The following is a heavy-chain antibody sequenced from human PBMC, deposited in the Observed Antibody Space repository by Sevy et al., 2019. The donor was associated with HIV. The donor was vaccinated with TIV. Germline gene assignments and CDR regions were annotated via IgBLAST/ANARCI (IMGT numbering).Heavy chain of an antibody. Sequence: GGSLRLSCAASGFTFSSYAMHWVRQAPGKGLEWVAVISYDGSNKYYADSVKGRFTISRDNYKNTLYLQMNSLRAEDTAVYYCARDLGIAVAGTTGGYYFDYWGQGTLVTVSS. CDR1: GFTFSSYA. CDR3: ARDLGIAVAGTTGGYYFDY. D-gene: IGHD6-19*01. CDR2: ISYDGSNK. V-gene: IGHV3-30-3*01. J-gene: IGHJ4*02.